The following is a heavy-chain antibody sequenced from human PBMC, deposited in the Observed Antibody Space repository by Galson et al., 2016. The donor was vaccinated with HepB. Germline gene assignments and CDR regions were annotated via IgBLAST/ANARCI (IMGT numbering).Heavy chain of an antibody. V-gene: IGHV3-66*01. D-gene: IGHD3/OR15-3a*01. CDR2: MYIGGST. J-gene: IGHJ4*02. CDR3: ARKHPTVFGLVLDQ. Sequence: SLRLSCAASGFTVNSHYMSWVRQAPGKGLEWVSGMYIGGSTYHTDSVKGRFTISRDNSKNMLYIQMHNLRVEDTAVYYCARKHPTVFGLVLDQWGQGTPVTVSS. CDR1: GFTVNSHY.